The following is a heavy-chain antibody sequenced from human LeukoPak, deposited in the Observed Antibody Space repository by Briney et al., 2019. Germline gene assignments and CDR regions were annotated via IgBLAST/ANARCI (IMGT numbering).Heavy chain of an antibody. V-gene: IGHV3-48*02. CDR2: ISSSSSI. D-gene: IGHD3-10*01. Sequence: PGGSLRLSCAASGFTFSSYAMSWVRQAPGKGLEWVSYISSSSSIYYADSVKGRFTISRDNAKNSLYLQMNRLRDEDTAVYYCAGEGYYGAFDIWGQGTMVTVSS. J-gene: IGHJ3*02. CDR3: AGEGYYGAFDI. CDR1: GFTFSSYA.